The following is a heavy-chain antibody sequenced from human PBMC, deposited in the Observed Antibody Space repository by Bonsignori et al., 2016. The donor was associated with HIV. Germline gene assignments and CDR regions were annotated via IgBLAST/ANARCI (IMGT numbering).Heavy chain of an antibody. Sequence: WVRQAPGQGLEWMGWMNPNSGNTGYAQKFQGRVTMTRNTSISTAYMELSSLRSEDTAVYYCARGWDSSWYSTPYYYYYYMDVWGKGTTVTVSS. CDR2: MNPNSGNT. D-gene: IGHD6-13*01. CDR3: ARGWDSSWYSTPYYYYYYMDV. V-gene: IGHV1-8*01. J-gene: IGHJ6*03.